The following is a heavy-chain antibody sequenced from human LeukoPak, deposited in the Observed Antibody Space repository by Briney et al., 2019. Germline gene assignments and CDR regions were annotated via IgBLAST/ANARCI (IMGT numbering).Heavy chain of an antibody. CDR1: GFTFSGYA. CDR3: AKDLDRYSGSYYLDY. J-gene: IGHJ4*02. CDR2: ISYGGSNK. V-gene: IGHV3-30-3*01. Sequence: GGSLRLSCAASGFTFSGYAMHWVRQAPGKGLEWVAVISYGGSNKYYADSVKGRFTISRDNSKNTLYLQMNSLRAEDTAVYYCAKDLDRYSGSYYLDYWGQGTLVTVSS. D-gene: IGHD1-26*01.